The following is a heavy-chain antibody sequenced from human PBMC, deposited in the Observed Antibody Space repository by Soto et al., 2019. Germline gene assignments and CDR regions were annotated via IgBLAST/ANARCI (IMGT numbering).Heavy chain of an antibody. CDR2: IIPFFGTA. V-gene: IGHV1-69*01. D-gene: IGHD3-16*01. CDR3: ARTAPMDAGDKYYYDF. J-gene: IGHJ4*02. CDR1: GGTFSTFG. Sequence: QVQLVQSGAEVKKTGSSVKVSCKTSGGTFSTFGISWVRQAPGQGLEWMGGIIPFFGTAEYSQKFEDRITITADEATNTVYMDLRSLTFEDTAIYYCARTAPMDAGDKYYYDFWGQGDLVTVSS.